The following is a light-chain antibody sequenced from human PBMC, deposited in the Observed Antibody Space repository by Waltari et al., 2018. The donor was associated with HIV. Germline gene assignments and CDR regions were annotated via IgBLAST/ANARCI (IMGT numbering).Light chain of an antibody. CDR2: KAS. CDR3: QQYSTYAWA. J-gene: IGKJ1*01. V-gene: IGKV1-5*03. Sequence: DIQMTQSPSTLSAFVGDRVTITCRASQGINTWLAWYQQKPGKAPKVLIYKASSLESGVPSRFSGSGSGTEFTLTISSLQPDDSATYYCQQYSTYAWAFGQGTKVEIK. CDR1: QGINTW.